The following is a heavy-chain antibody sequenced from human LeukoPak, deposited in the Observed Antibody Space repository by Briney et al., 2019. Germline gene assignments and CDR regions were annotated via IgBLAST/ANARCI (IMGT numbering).Heavy chain of an antibody. Sequence: SETLSLTCAVSGGSISSSNWWSWVRQPPGKGLEWIGEIYHSGSTNYNPSLKSRVTISVDKSKNQFSLKLSSVTAADTAVYYCARYGDSSGYYYYYYGMDVWGQGTTVIVSS. CDR2: IYHSGST. CDR3: ARYGDSSGYYYYYYGMDV. CDR1: GGSISSSNW. J-gene: IGHJ6*02. D-gene: IGHD3-22*01. V-gene: IGHV4-4*02.